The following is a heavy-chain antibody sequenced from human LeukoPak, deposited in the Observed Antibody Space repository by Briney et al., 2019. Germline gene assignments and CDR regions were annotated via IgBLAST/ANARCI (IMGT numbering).Heavy chain of an antibody. CDR1: GYRFTSNW. Sequence: GESLKISCKASGYRFTSNWIGWARQRPGKGLEWIGIIQPVDSDTRYGPSFQGQVTMSVDKSISTAYLQWRSLKDSDTAMYYCVRRLGPYISTWTGVFDIWGQGTVVTVS. V-gene: IGHV5-51*01. D-gene: IGHD3/OR15-3a*01. CDR3: VRRLGPYISTWTGVFDI. J-gene: IGHJ3*02. CDR2: IQPVDSDT.